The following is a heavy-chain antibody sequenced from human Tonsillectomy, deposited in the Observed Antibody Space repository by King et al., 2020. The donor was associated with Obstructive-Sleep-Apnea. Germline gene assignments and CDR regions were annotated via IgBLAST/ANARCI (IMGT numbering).Heavy chain of an antibody. D-gene: IGHD6-13*01. Sequence: QLQESGPGLVKPSGTLSLTCAVSGGSISSSNWWSWVRQPPGKGLEWIGEIYHSVITRYNPSLKSRVTISVDKSKNQFSLKLSSVTAADTAVYYCARVAAAAGPPFDYWGQGTLVTVSS. V-gene: IGHV4-4*02. CDR3: ARVAAAAGPPFDY. CDR2: IYHSVIT. J-gene: IGHJ4*02. CDR1: GGSISSSNW.